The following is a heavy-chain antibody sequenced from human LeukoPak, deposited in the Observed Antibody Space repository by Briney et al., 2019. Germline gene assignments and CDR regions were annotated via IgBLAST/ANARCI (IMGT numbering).Heavy chain of an antibody. D-gene: IGHD2-21*02. Sequence: GSLRLSCAASGSTFSGSAMHWVRQASGKGLEWVGRIRSKANSYATAYAASVKGRFTISRDDSQNTAYLQMNSLKTEDTAVYYCTRYCGGDCYPQPDFDYWGQGTLVTVSS. CDR3: TRYCGGDCYPQPDFDY. CDR1: GSTFSGSA. V-gene: IGHV3-73*01. J-gene: IGHJ4*02. CDR2: IRSKANSYAT.